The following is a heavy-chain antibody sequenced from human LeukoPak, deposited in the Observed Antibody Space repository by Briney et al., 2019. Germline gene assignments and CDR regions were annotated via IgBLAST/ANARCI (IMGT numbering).Heavy chain of an antibody. J-gene: IGHJ5*02. D-gene: IGHD5-24*01. Sequence: GGSLRLSCAASGFTFSNYAMNWVRQAPGKGLEWVSSISGSGDDPSYADSVKGRFTISRDNSRNTLYLQMNSLRAEDTAVYYCAKQFVDIWGQGTLVTVSS. CDR3: AKQFVDI. V-gene: IGHV3-23*01. CDR2: ISGSGDDP. CDR1: GFTFSNYA.